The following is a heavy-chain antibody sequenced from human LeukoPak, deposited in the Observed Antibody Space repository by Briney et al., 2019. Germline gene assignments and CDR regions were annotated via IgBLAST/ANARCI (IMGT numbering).Heavy chain of an antibody. CDR1: GFTFSSYA. CDR3: ARDHNSGSYSFSDY. J-gene: IGHJ4*02. Sequence: PGRSLRLSCAASGFTFSSYAIHWVRQAPGKGLEWVAVISSDDGDNKFYADSVKGRITISRDNSMNTLYLQMNSLRAEDTAVYYCARDHNSGSYSFSDYWGQGTLVTVSS. D-gene: IGHD1-26*01. V-gene: IGHV3-30-3*01. CDR2: ISSDDGDNK.